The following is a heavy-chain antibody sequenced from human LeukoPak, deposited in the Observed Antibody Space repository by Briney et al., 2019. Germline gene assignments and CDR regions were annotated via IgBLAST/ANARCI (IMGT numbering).Heavy chain of an antibody. J-gene: IGHJ4*02. CDR3: AKRGLVAAAGRFLGY. D-gene: IGHD6-13*01. Sequence: GGSLSLSFAASGFTFSSYAMNWVRQAPGTGLEWVSSISDDGGGTYYADSVKGRFTISRDNSKNTLYLQMNSLRADDTAVYYCAKRGLVAAAGRFLGYWGQGALVTVSS. CDR2: ISDDGGGT. V-gene: IGHV3-23*01. CDR1: GFTFSSYA.